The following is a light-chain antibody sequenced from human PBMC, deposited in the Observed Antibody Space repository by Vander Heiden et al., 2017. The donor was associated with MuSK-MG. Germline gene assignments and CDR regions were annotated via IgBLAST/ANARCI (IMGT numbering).Light chain of an antibody. CDR2: AAS. J-gene: IGKJ3*01. CDR3: QQSYSTPLFT. V-gene: IGKV1-39*01. Sequence: DIQMTQSPSSLSASVGDRVTITCRASQSISSYLNWYQQKPGKAPKLLIYAASSLQSGVPSRFSGSESGTDFTLTISSLQPEDFATYYCQQSYSTPLFTFGHGTKVDIK. CDR1: QSISSY.